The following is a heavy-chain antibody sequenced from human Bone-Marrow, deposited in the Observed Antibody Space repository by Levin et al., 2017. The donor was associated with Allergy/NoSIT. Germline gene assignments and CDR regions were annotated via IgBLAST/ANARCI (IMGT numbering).Heavy chain of an antibody. J-gene: IGHJ4*02. CDR3: ARVVVVVPAAIPAGRIAAFDY. CDR1: GGSISSGGYY. CDR2: IYYSGST. Sequence: SETLSLTCTVSGGSISSGGYYWSWIRQHPGTGLEWIGYIYYSGSTYYNPSLKSRVTISVDTSKNQFSLKLSSVTAADTAVYYCARVVVVVPAAIPAGRIAAFDYWGQGTLVTVSS. D-gene: IGHD2-2*02. V-gene: IGHV4-31*03.